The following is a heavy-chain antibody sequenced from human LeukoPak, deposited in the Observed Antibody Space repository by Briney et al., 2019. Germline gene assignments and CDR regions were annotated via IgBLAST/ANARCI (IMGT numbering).Heavy chain of an antibody. CDR3: ATTMVRGVIRSGMDV. Sequence: SVKVSRTASGGTFSSYAISWVRQAPGQGLEWMGGIIPIFGTANYVQKFQGRVTITADKSTSTAYMELSSLRSEDTAVYYCATTMVRGVIRSGMDVWGKGTTVTVSS. D-gene: IGHD3-10*01. CDR2: IIPIFGTA. J-gene: IGHJ6*04. CDR1: GGTFSSYA. V-gene: IGHV1-69*06.